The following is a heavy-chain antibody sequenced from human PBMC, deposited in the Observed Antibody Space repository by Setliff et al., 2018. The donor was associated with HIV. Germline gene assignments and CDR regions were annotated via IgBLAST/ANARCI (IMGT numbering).Heavy chain of an antibody. CDR1: GGSISSHY. CDR3: ARVAGGDIVVVVAATPYYYYMDV. J-gene: IGHJ6*03. D-gene: IGHD2-15*01. CDR2: VYYSGST. Sequence: SETLSLTCTVSGGSISSHYWSWIRQPPGKGLEWIGYVYYSGSTNYNPSLKSRVTISVDTSKNQFSLKLSSVTAADTAVYYCARVAGGDIVVVVAATPYYYYMDVWGKGTTVTV. V-gene: IGHV4-59*11.